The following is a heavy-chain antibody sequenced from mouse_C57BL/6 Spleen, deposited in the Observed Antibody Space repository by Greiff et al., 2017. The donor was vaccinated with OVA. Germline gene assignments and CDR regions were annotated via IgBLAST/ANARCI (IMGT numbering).Heavy chain of an antibody. V-gene: IGHV1-82*01. CDR1: GYAFSSSW. Sequence: QVQLQQSGPELVKPGASVKISCKASGYAFSSSWMHWVKQRPGPGLEWLGRIHPGDGGTNYNGKFKGKATLTADKSSSTAYMQLSSLTSEDSAVYFCARTAPGTRAMDYWGQGTSVTVSS. J-gene: IGHJ4*01. CDR2: IHPGDGGT. CDR3: ARTAPGTRAMDY. D-gene: IGHD4-1*01.